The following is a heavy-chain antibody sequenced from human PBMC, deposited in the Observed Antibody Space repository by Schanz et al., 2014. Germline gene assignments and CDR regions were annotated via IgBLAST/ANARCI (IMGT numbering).Heavy chain of an antibody. CDR1: GYSFTTYG. D-gene: IGHD2-2*01. J-gene: IGHJ4*02. V-gene: IGHV1-18*01. CDR3: ARGGFFDSTSFDS. CDR2: MSYNGNT. Sequence: QVQLVQSGAEVKKPGASVKVSCKASGYSFTTYGLNWVRQAPGQGLEWMAWMSYNGNTKYAQSLQGRVTVTRVTSTSTSYMELRSLTSDDTAVYYCARGGFFDSTSFDSWGQGTLVTVSS.